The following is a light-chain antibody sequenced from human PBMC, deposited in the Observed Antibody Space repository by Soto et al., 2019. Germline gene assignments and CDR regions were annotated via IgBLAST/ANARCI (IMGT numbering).Light chain of an antibody. CDR3: QQLDSYPLT. J-gene: IGKJ2*01. CDR1: QGISSY. CDR2: AAS. V-gene: IGKV1-9*01. Sequence: DIQLTQSPSFLSASIGDRVTITCRASQGISSYLAWYQQKPGKAPKLLIYAASSLQSGVPSRFSGSGSGTQFTLNISSLQPEDFATYYCQQLDSYPLTFGQGTKLEIK.